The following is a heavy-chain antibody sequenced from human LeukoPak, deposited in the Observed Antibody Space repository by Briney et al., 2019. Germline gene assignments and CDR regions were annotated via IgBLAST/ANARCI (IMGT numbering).Heavy chain of an antibody. Sequence: WAGGSLRLSCAASGFTFDDYGMSWVRQAPGKGLEWVSGINWNGGSTGYADSVKGRFTISRDNAKNSLYLQMNSLRAEDTALYYCARGIGDHGDYEVFDYWGQGTLVTVSS. V-gene: IGHV3-20*04. CDR2: INWNGGST. D-gene: IGHD4-17*01. CDR3: ARGIGDHGDYEVFDY. CDR1: GFTFDDYG. J-gene: IGHJ4*02.